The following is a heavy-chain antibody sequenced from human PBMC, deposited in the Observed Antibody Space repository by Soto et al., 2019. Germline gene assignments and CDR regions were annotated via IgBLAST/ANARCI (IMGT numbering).Heavy chain of an antibody. V-gene: IGHV3-21*01. D-gene: IGHD3-10*01. CDR2: ISSSSSYI. CDR1: GFTFSSYS. CDR3: ARDNYYRSGSYLVLPPPNYYYGMDV. Sequence: GGSLRLSCAASGFTFSSYSMNWVREAPGKGLEWVSSISSSSSYIYYADSVKGRFTISRDNAKNSLYLQMNSLRAEDTAVYYCARDNYYRSGSYLVLPPPNYYYGMDVWGQGTTVTVSS. J-gene: IGHJ6*02.